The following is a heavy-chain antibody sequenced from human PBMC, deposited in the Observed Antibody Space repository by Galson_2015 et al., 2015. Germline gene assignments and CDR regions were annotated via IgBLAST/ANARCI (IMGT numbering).Heavy chain of an antibody. CDR1: GDSVSSHSAA. D-gene: IGHD6-13*01. CDR2: TYYRSKWHN. CDR3: AREDSSSFNY. V-gene: IGHV6-1*01. Sequence: CAISGDSVSSHSAAWNWIRQSPSRGLEWLGRTYYRSKWHNDYAVSVKSRITINPDTSKNQFSLQLNSMTPEDTAMYYCAREDSSSFNYWGQGTLVPVSS. J-gene: IGHJ4*02.